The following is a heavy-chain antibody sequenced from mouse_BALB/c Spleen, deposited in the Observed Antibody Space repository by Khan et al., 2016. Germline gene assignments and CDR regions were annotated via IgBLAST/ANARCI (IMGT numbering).Heavy chain of an antibody. V-gene: IGHV1-26*01. CDR3: ARHYRYDSEYCDV. D-gene: IGHD2-14*01. CDR2: VNLNNGGT. CDR1: GYSFTGYY. J-gene: IGHJ1*01. Sequence: IQLQQSGPDLVKPGASVKISCKASGYSFTGYYMHWVKQSHGKSLEWIGRVNLNNGGTSYNQKFKDKAILTVDKSSSTAYMELRGLTSEDSAVYYCARHYRYDSEYCDVWGAGTTVTVSS.